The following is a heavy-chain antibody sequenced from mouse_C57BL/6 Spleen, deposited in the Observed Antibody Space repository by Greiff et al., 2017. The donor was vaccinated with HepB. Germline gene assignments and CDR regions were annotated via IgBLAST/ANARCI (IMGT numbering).Heavy chain of an antibody. D-gene: IGHD2-4*01. CDR1: GYTFTSYW. V-gene: IGHV1-50*01. CDR3: AGYYDYAFAY. CDR2: IDPSDSYT. Sequence: QVQLQPGAELVKPGASVKLSCKASGYTFTSYWMQWVKQRPGQGLEWIGEIDPSDSYTNYNQKFKGKATLTVDTSSSTAYMQLSSLTSEDSAVYYCAGYYDYAFAYWGQGTLVTVSA. J-gene: IGHJ3*01.